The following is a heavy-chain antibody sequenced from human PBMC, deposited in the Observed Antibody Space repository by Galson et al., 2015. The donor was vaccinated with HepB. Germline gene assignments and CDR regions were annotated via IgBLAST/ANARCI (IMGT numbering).Heavy chain of an antibody. V-gene: IGHV6-1*01. J-gene: IGHJ5*02. Sequence: CAISGDSVSSNSAAWNWIRQSPSRGLEWLGRTYYRSKWYNDYAVSAKSRITINPDTSKNQFSLQLNSVTPEDTAVYYCARSPRVDTAIGVFGSFDPWGQGTLVTVSS. CDR2: TYYRSKWYN. D-gene: IGHD5-18*01. CDR1: GDSVSSNSAA. CDR3: ARSPRVDTAIGVFGSFDP.